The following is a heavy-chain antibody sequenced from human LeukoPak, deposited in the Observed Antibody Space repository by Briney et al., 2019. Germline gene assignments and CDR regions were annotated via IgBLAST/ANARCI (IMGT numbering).Heavy chain of an antibody. D-gene: IGHD5-18*01. CDR3: ASRTDMVTTDSFDS. J-gene: IGHJ3*02. Sequence: GGSLRLSCAASGFTFSSSSMNWVRQAPGKGLEWVSSISSSSSYIYYADSLKGRFTISRDNAKNSLYLQMNSLRAEDTAVYYCASRTDMVTTDSFDSWGQGTMVTVSS. CDR2: ISSSSSYI. V-gene: IGHV3-21*01. CDR1: GFTFSSSS.